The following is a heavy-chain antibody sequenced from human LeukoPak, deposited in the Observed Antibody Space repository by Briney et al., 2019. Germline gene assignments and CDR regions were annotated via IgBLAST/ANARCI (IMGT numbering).Heavy chain of an antibody. V-gene: IGHV3-33*06. Sequence: GGSLRLSCAASGFTFSSYGMHWVRQAPGKGLEWVAVIWYDGSNKYYADSVKGRFTISRDNSKNTLYLQMNSLRAEDTAVYYCAKLWVGGNPYYYYYYMDVWGKGTTVTVSS. D-gene: IGHD3-10*01. CDR2: IWYDGSNK. J-gene: IGHJ6*03. CDR1: GFTFSSYG. CDR3: AKLWVGGNPYYYYYYMDV.